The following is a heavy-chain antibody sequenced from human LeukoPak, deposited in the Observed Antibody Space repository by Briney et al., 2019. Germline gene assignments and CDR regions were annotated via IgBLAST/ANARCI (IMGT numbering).Heavy chain of an antibody. V-gene: IGHV4-34*01. Sequence: PSETLSLTCAVYGGSFSGYYWNWIRQPPGKGLEWIGEINHSGSTNYNPSLKSRVTISVDTSKNQFSLKLSSVTAADTAVYYCARGRYCSSTSCYLPLDYWGQGTLVTVSS. CDR3: ARGRYCSSTSCYLPLDY. D-gene: IGHD2-2*01. CDR2: INHSGST. CDR1: GGSFSGYY. J-gene: IGHJ4*02.